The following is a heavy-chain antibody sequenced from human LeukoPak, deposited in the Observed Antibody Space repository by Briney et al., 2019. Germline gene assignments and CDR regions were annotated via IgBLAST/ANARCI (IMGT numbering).Heavy chain of an antibody. CDR2: ISYDGSNR. V-gene: IGHV3-30-3*01. D-gene: IGHD6-13*01. CDR3: AKDKGSSRRNANFHH. J-gene: IGHJ1*01. Sequence: PGRSLRLSCAASGFTFSSYAMHWVRQAPGKGLEWVAVISYDGSNRYYADSVKGRFTISRDNSKNTLYLQMNSLRAEDTALYYCAKDKGSSRRNANFHHWGQGTLVTVSS. CDR1: GFTFSSYA.